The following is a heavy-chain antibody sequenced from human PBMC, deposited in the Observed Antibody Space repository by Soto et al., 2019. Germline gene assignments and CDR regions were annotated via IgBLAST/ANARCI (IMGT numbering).Heavy chain of an antibody. V-gene: IGHV4-39*01. Sequence: ETLSLTCTVSGGSISSSSYYWGWIRQPPGKGLEWIGSIYYSGSTYYNPSLKSRVTISVDTSKNQFSLKLSSVTAADTAVYYCARHMFITGYSSGWYYFDYWGQGTLVTVSS. CDR3: ARHMFITGYSSGWYYFDY. CDR2: IYYSGST. CDR1: GGSISSSSYY. J-gene: IGHJ4*02. D-gene: IGHD6-19*01.